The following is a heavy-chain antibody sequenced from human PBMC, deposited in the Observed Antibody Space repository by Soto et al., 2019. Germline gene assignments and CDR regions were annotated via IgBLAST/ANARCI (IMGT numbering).Heavy chain of an antibody. D-gene: IGHD3-3*01. V-gene: IGHV1-69*04. CDR3: ARDYPAYYDFWSGYLDAFDI. Sequence: ASVKVSCKASGGTFSSYTISWVRQAPGQGLEWMGRIIPILGIANYAQKFQGRVTITADKSTSTAYMELGSLRSEDTAVYYCARDYPAYYDFWSGYLDAFDIWGQGTMVTVSS. CDR2: IIPILGIA. CDR1: GGTFSSYT. J-gene: IGHJ3*02.